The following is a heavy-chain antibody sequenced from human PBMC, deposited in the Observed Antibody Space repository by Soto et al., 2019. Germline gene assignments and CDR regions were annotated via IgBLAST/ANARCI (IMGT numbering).Heavy chain of an antibody. CDR2: ISGSGST. J-gene: IGHJ5*02. Sequence: LRLSCAASGFTFSDYGMSWVRQAPGKGLEWVSAISGSGSTFYADSVKGRSTISRDNSKNTLYLQMNSLRAEDTAVYYCAKDYLRWAQSWGQGTLVTVSS. CDR3: AKDYLRWAQS. CDR1: GFTFSDYG. V-gene: IGHV3-23*01. D-gene: IGHD1-26*01.